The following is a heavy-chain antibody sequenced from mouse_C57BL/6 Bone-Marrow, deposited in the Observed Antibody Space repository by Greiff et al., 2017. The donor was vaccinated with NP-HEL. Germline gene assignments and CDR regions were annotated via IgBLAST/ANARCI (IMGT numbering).Heavy chain of an antibody. Sequence: VQRVESGPGLVQPSQSLSITCTVSGFSLTSYGVHWVRQSPGKGLEWLGVIWRGGSTDYNAAFMSRLSIPKDNSKSQVFFKMNSLQAADTAIYYCAAFITTVQNFFGYWGQGTTLTVSS. CDR1: GFSLTSYG. CDR2: IWRGGST. J-gene: IGHJ2*01. D-gene: IGHD1-1*01. CDR3: AAFITTVQNFFGY. V-gene: IGHV2-5*01.